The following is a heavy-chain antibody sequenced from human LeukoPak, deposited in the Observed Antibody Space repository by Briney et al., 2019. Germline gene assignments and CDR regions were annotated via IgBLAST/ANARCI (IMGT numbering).Heavy chain of an antibody. CDR2: IYYSGST. V-gene: IGHV4-59*08. CDR1: GGSISSYY. D-gene: IGHD3-10*01. CDR3: ARSEWFGELLVRNWFDP. J-gene: IGHJ5*02. Sequence: PSETLSLTCTVSGGSISSYYWSWIRQPPGKGLEWIGYIYYSGSTNYNPSLKSRVTISVDTSKNQFSLKLSSVTAADTAVYYCARSEWFGELLVRNWFDPWGQGTLVTVSS.